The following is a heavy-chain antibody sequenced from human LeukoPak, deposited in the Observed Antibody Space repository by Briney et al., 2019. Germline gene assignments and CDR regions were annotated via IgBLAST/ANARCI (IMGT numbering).Heavy chain of an antibody. J-gene: IGHJ6*03. Sequence: GRSLRLSCAASGFTFSSYAMHWVRQAPGKGLEWVAVISYDGSNKYYADSVKGRFTISRDNSKNTLYLQMNSLRAEDTAVYYCARDGRSDNYYDSSGLKGYYYYYYMDVWGKGTTVTVSS. CDR2: ISYDGSNK. D-gene: IGHD3-22*01. V-gene: IGHV3-30-3*01. CDR3: ARDGRSDNYYDSSGLKGYYYYYYMDV. CDR1: GFTFSSYA.